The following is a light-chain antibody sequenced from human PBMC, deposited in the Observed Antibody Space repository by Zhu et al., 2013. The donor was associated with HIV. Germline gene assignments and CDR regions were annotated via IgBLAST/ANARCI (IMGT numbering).Light chain of an antibody. CDR2: DND. Sequence: QSALTQPASVSGSPGQSITISCSGSSSNIGNNYVSWYQQLPGTAPKLLIYDNDKRPSGIPDRFSGSKSGTSATLGITGLQTGDEADYYCGTWDSSLSSYVFGTGTKVSVL. CDR1: SSNIGNNY. CDR3: GTWDSSLSSYV. V-gene: IGLV1-51*01. J-gene: IGLJ1*01.